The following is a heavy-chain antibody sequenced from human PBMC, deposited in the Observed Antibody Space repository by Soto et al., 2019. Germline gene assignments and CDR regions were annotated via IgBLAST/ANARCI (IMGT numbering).Heavy chain of an antibody. CDR1: GFTFSSYA. CDR3: AKGGCSSTSCYVDY. Sequence: GGSLRLSCAASGFTFSSYAMSWVRQAPGKGLEWVSAISGSGGSTYYADSVKGRFTISRDNSKNTLYLQMNSLRAEDTAVYYCAKGGCSSTSCYVDYWGQGTLVTVSS. D-gene: IGHD2-2*01. CDR2: ISGSGGST. V-gene: IGHV3-23*01. J-gene: IGHJ4*02.